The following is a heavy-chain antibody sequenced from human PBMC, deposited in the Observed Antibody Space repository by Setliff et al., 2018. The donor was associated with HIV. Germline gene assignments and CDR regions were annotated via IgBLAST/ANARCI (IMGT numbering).Heavy chain of an antibody. Sequence: PSETRSLTCTVSGVSTGSSHYYWGWIRQPPGKGLEWIGYIYYSGSTYYNPSLKSRVTISVDTSKNLFSLRLSSVTAADTAVYYCATQGAVTGHSFDYWGQGALVTVSS. V-gene: IGHV4-39*01. CDR3: ATQGAVTGHSFDY. CDR2: IYYSGST. J-gene: IGHJ4*02. D-gene: IGHD6-19*01. CDR1: GVSTGSSHYY.